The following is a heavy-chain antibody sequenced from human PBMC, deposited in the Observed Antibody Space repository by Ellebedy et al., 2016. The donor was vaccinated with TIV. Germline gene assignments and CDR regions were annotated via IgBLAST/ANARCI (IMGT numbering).Heavy chain of an antibody. D-gene: IGHD6-13*01. Sequence: SVKVSXXASGGTFSSYAISWVRQAPGQGLEWMGGIIPIFGTANYAQKFQGRVTITADESTSTAYMELSSLRSEDTAVYYCARAVEWDSSSWYSPLSWGQGTLVTVSS. CDR3: ARAVEWDSSSWYSPLS. V-gene: IGHV1-69*13. J-gene: IGHJ5*02. CDR2: IIPIFGTA. CDR1: GGTFSSYA.